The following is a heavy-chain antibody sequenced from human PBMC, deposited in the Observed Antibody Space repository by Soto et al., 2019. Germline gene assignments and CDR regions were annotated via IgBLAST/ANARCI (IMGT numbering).Heavy chain of an antibody. CDR2: ISSSSSYI. CDR3: ARGGSIAARPLDY. J-gene: IGHJ4*02. Sequence: KPGGSLRLSCAASGFTFSSYSMNWVRQAPGKGLEWVSSISSSSSYIYYADSVKGRFTISRDNAKNSLYLQMNSLRAEDTAVYYCARGGSIAARPLDYWGQGTLVTVSS. D-gene: IGHD6-6*01. CDR1: GFTFSSYS. V-gene: IGHV3-21*01.